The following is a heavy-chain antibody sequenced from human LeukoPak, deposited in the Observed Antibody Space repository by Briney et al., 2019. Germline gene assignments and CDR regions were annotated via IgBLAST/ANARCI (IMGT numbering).Heavy chain of an antibody. CDR3: ARDSSGITGTWGAFDI. J-gene: IGHJ3*02. V-gene: IGHV3-66*01. Sequence: GGSLRLSCAASGFTVSSNYMSWVRQAPGKGLDWVSIIYSVGSTYYADSVKGRFTISRGNSKNTLYLQMNSLRAEDTAVYYCARDSSGITGTWGAFDIWGQGTMVTVSS. CDR2: IYSVGST. D-gene: IGHD1-7*01. CDR1: GFTVSSNY.